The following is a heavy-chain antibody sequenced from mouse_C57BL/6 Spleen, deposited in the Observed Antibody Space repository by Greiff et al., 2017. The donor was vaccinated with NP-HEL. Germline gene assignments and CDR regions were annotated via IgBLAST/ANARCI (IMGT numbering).Heavy chain of an antibody. V-gene: IGHV5-4*01. Sequence: GKLMESGGGLVKPGGSLKLSCAASGFTFSSYAMSWVRQTPEKRLEWVATISDGGSYTYYPDNVKGRFTISRDNAKNNLYLQMSHLKSEDTAMYYCARDRYYGSSFYAMDYWGQGTSVTVSS. CDR1: GFTFSSYA. CDR3: ARDRYYGSSFYAMDY. CDR2: ISDGGSYT. J-gene: IGHJ4*01. D-gene: IGHD1-1*01.